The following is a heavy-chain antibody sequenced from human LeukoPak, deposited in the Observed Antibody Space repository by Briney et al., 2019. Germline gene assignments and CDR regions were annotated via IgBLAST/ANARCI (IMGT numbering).Heavy chain of an antibody. V-gene: IGHV3-48*01. D-gene: IGHD3-22*01. CDR3: ARDPNYYDSSGPWV. CDR2: ISSTSSAI. Sequence: GGSLRLSCAASGFTFSNDDMNWVRQAPGKGLDWVSYISSTSSAIYYADSVKGRFTISRDNAKNSLYLQMNSLRAEDTAVYYCARDPNYYDSSGPWVWGQGTLVTVSS. CDR1: GFTFSNDD. J-gene: IGHJ4*02.